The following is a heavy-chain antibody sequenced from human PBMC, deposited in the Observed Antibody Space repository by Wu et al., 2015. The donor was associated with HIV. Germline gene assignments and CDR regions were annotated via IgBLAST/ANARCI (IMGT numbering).Heavy chain of an antibody. J-gene: IGHJ6*02. CDR1: GGSISSYY. Sequence: VQLQESGPGLVKPSETLSLTCTVSGGSISSYYWSWIRQPPGKGLEWIGYIYYSGSTNYNPSLKSRVTISVDTSKNQFSLKLSSVTAADTAVYYCARAYSSAQTNYYYGMDVWGQGTTVTVSS. V-gene: IGHV4-59*01. CDR3: ARAYSSAQTNYYYGMDV. D-gene: IGHD3-22*01. CDR2: IYYSGST.